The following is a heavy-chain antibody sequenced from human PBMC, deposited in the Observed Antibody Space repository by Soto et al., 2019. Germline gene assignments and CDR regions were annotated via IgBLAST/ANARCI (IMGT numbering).Heavy chain of an antibody. CDR3: ARDLGLLKSLFDY. V-gene: IGHV3-21*01. CDR1: GFSFNSFY. J-gene: IGHJ4*02. D-gene: IGHD3-16*01. Sequence: PGGSLRLSCLASGFSFNSFYMNWIRRAPGRGLEWVASISVSCDNIYYGDSVQGRFTISRDNSKRSVFLDLSSLRVEDTAAYYCARDLGLLKSLFDYWGQGTLVTISS. CDR2: ISVSCDNI.